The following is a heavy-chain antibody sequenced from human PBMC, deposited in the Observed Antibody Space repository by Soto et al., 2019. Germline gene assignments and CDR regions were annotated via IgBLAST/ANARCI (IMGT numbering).Heavy chain of an antibody. CDR2: IYPGDSDT. J-gene: IGHJ6*02. D-gene: IGHD6-13*01. V-gene: IGHV5-51*01. Sequence: GESLKISCKGSGYSFTSYWIGWVRQMPGKGLEWMGIIYPGDSDTRYSPSFQGQVTISADKSISTAYLQWSSLKASDTAMYYCARQGPVGGSGYLRNYYYGMAVWGQGTTVTVSS. CDR1: GYSFTSYW. CDR3: ARQGPVGGSGYLRNYYYGMAV.